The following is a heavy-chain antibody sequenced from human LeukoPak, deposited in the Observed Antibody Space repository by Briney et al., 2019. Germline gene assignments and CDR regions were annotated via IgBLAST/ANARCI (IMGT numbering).Heavy chain of an antibody. CDR1: GGSISSSSYY. D-gene: IGHD3-10*01. Sequence: SETLSLTCSVSGGSISSSSYYWDWIRQPPGKGLEWIGTIYYSGSTYYNPSLKSRVTISGDTSQNQFSLKLSSVTAADTAVYYCARLGRYYGSGSYWGQGTLVTVSS. CDR3: ARLGRYYGSGSY. J-gene: IGHJ4*02. V-gene: IGHV4-39*01. CDR2: IYYSGST.